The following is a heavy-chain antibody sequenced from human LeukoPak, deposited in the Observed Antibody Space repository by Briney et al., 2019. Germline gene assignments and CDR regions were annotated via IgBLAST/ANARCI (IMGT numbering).Heavy chain of an antibody. Sequence: SETLSLTCAVYGESFSGYYWSWIRQPPGKGLEWIGEINHSGSTNYNPSPKSRVTISVDTSKNQFSLKLSSVTAADTAVYYCVGKVTERHYFDYWGQGTLVTVSS. CDR3: VGKVTERHYFDY. V-gene: IGHV4-34*01. CDR2: INHSGST. CDR1: GESFSGYY. J-gene: IGHJ4*02. D-gene: IGHD2-21*02.